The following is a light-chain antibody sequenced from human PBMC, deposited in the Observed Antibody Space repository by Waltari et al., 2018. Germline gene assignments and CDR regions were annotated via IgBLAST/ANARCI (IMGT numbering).Light chain of an antibody. Sequence: EIVLTQSPGTLSLSPGERATLSCRASQSVSTYYLAWYQHKPGQAPRLVIYGASTRAAGIPDRFSGSGSGTDFTLTINGLEPEDFAVYYCQQYGTSPPLTFGGGTKVEIK. CDR2: GAS. V-gene: IGKV3-20*01. CDR3: QQYGTSPPLT. J-gene: IGKJ4*01. CDR1: QSVSTYY.